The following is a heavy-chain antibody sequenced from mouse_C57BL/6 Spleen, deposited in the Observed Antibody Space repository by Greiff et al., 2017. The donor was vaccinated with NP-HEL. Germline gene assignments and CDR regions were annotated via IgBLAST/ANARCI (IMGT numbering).Heavy chain of an antibody. CDR3: ATQFITTVVAKPWFAY. D-gene: IGHD1-1*01. CDR1: GYSFTDYN. Sequence: LVESGPELVKPGASVKISCKASGYSFTDYNMNWVKQSNGKSLEWIGVINPNYGTTSYNQKFKGKATLTVDQSSSTAYMQLNSLTSEDSAVYYCATQFITTVVAKPWFAYWGQGTLVTVSA. CDR2: INPNYGTT. V-gene: IGHV1-39*01. J-gene: IGHJ3*01.